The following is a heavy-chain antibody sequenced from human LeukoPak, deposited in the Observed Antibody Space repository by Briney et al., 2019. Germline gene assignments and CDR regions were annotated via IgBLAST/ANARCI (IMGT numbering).Heavy chain of an antibody. D-gene: IGHD2-2*01. J-gene: IGHJ6*04. V-gene: IGHV3-15*01. CDR1: GFTFSNAW. Sequence: GGALRLSCAASGFTFSNAWMSWVRQAPGKGPEWVGRIKSKTDGGTTDYAAPVKGRVTLSRDDSKNTLYLQMNSLKTEDTALYYCTTDQLACSSTSCYYYYGMDVWGKGTTVTVSS. CDR2: IKSKTDGGTT. CDR3: TTDQLACSSTSCYYYYGMDV.